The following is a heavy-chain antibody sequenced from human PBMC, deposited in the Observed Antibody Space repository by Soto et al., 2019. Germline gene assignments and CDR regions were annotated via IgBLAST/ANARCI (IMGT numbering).Heavy chain of an antibody. V-gene: IGHV4-59*01. CDR3: ARGRGDTAMAWYY. CDR2: IYYSGST. D-gene: IGHD5-18*01. Sequence: QVQLQESGPGLVKPSETLSLTCTVSGGSISSYYWSWIRQSPGKGLEWIGYIYYSGSTKYNPSLKSRVTISVDTSQNQFSLQLSSVTAADTAVYYCARGRGDTAMAWYYWGQGTLVTVSS. CDR1: GGSISSYY. J-gene: IGHJ4*02.